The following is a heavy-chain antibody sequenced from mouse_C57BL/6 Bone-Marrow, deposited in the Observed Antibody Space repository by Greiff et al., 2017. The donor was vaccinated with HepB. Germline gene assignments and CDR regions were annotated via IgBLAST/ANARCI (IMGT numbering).Heavy chain of an antibody. J-gene: IGHJ4*01. CDR2: INPGSGGT. V-gene: IGHV1-54*01. CDR3: ARHYYGSIYDAMDY. CDR1: GYAFTNYL. D-gene: IGHD1-1*01. Sequence: VQLQQSGAELVRPGTSVKVSCKASGYAFTNYLIEWVKQRPGQGLEWIGVINPGSGGTNYNEKFKGKATLTADKSSSTAYMQLSRLTSEDSAVYVSARHYYGSIYDAMDYWGQGTSVTVSS.